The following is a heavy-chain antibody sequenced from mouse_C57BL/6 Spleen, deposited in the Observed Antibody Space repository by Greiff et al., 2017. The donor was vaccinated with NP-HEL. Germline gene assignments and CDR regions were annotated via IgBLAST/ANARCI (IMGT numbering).Heavy chain of an antibody. CDR3: AREGELYYFDY. CDR2: INPGSGGT. Sequence: VKLQESGAELVRPGTSVQVSCKASGYAFTTSLIEWVKQRPGQVLEWIGVINPGSGGTTYNEKFKGKSTLTADKSSSTAYMQLSSLTSEDSAVYVCAREGELYYFDYWGQGTTLTVSS. V-gene: IGHV1-54*01. D-gene: IGHD4-1*01. CDR1: GYAFTTSL. J-gene: IGHJ2*01.